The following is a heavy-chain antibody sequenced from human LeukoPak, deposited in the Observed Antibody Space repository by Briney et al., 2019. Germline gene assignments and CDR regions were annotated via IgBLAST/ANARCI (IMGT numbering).Heavy chain of an antibody. CDR2: INHSGST. CDR3: AGHPQPPYSSGWYRGVSRMYYFDY. V-gene: IGHV4-34*01. J-gene: IGHJ4*02. Sequence: SETLSLTCAVYGGSFSGYYWSWIRQPPGKGLEWIGEINHSGSTNYNPSLKSRVTISVDTSKNQFSLKLSSVTAADTAVYYCAGHPQPPYSSGWYRGVSRMYYFDYWGQGTLVTVSS. D-gene: IGHD6-19*01. CDR1: GGSFSGYY.